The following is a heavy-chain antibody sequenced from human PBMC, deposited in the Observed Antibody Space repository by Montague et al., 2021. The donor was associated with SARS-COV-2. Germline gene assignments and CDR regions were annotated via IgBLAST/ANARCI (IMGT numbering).Heavy chain of an antibody. CDR2: IYSGGST. D-gene: IGHD6-19*01. Sequence: SLRFSYAASGFTVSSNYMSWVRQAPGKGLEWVSVIYSGGSTYYADSVKGRFTISRHNSKNTLYLQMNSLRAEDTAVYYCAREGQIGWYDPWYYYGMDVWGQGTTVTVSS. CDR1: GFTVSSNY. CDR3: AREGQIGWYDPWYYYGMDV. V-gene: IGHV3-53*04. J-gene: IGHJ6*02.